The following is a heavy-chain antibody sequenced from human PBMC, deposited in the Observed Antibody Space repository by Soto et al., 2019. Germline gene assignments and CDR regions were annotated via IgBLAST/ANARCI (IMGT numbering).Heavy chain of an antibody. D-gene: IGHD6-13*01. CDR1: GGSISSYY. V-gene: IGHV4-59*01. J-gene: IGHJ4*02. CDR2: TYYSGST. Sequence: SETLSLTCTVSGGSISSYYWSWIRQPPGKGLEWIGYTYYSGSTNYNPSLKSRVTISVDTSKNQFSLKLSSVTAADTAVYYCARMIAAAGTEYFDYWGQGTLVTVSS. CDR3: ARMIAAAGTEYFDY.